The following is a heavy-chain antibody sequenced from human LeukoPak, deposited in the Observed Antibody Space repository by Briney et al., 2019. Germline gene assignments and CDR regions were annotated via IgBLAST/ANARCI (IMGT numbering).Heavy chain of an antibody. D-gene: IGHD3-3*01. V-gene: IGHV4-34*01. J-gene: IGHJ3*02. CDR2: INHSGST. Sequence: PSETLSLTCAVYGGSFSGYYWSWIRQPPGKGLEWIGEINHSGSTNYNPSLKSRVTISVDTSKNQFSLKLSSVTAAHTAVYYCARATYYDFWSGYWDAFDIWGQGRMVTVSS. CDR1: GGSFSGYY. CDR3: ARATYYDFWSGYWDAFDI.